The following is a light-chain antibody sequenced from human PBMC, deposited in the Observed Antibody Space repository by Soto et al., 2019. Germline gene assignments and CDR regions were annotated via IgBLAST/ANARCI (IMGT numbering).Light chain of an antibody. Sequence: EIVMTQSPLSLPVTPGEPASISCRSSQSLLHSNGYNCLDWYLQKPGQPPQLLIYLGSNRASGVPDRLRGSGSGTDFTLKISRVEAEDVGVYYCMQALQTPLTFGGGTKVEIK. CDR1: QSLLHSNGYNC. CDR2: LGS. V-gene: IGKV2-28*01. J-gene: IGKJ4*01. CDR3: MQALQTPLT.